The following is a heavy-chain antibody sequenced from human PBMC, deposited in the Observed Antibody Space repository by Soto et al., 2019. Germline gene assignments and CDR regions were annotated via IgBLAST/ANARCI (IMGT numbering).Heavy chain of an antibody. J-gene: IGHJ6*02. CDR2: IYYSGST. D-gene: IGHD3-22*01. CDR3: ARNYYDSSGYYPGGMDV. V-gene: IGHV4-31*03. CDR1: GGSISSGGYY. Sequence: SENLSLTCTVSGGSISSGGYYWSWIRQHPGKGLEWIGYIYYSGSTYYNPSLKSRVTISVDTSKNQFSLKLSSVTAADTAVYYCARNYYDSSGYYPGGMDVWGQGTTVTVSS.